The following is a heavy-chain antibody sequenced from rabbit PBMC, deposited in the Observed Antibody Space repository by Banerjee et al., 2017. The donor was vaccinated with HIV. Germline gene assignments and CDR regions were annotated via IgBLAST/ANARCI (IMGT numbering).Heavy chain of an antibody. CDR2: IYTGDVST. Sequence: QQQLEESGGGLVQPEGSLALTCKASGFTVSSSYDMCWVRQAPGKGLEWIACIYTGDVSTYYASWAKGRFTISKTSSTTVTLQMTSLTAADAATYFCARGAYTYGYAGYLNLWGQGTLVTVS. J-gene: IGHJ4*01. CDR1: GFTVSSSYD. CDR3: ARGAYTYGYAGYLNL. V-gene: IGHV1S45*01. D-gene: IGHD6-1*01.